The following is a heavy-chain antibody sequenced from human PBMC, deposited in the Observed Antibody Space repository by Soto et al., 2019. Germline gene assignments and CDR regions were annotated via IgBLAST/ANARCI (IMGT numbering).Heavy chain of an antibody. D-gene: IGHD3-3*01. V-gene: IGHV1-69*08. CDR3: AREGYDFWSGYSDY. CDR1: GGTFSSYT. CDR2: IIPILGIA. J-gene: IGHJ4*02. Sequence: QVQLVQSGAEVKKPGSSVKVSCKASGGTFSSYTISWVRQAPGQGLEWIGRIIPILGIANYAQKFQGRVTITADKSTSTAYMELRSLRSEDTAVYYCAREGYDFWSGYSDYWGQGTLVTVSS.